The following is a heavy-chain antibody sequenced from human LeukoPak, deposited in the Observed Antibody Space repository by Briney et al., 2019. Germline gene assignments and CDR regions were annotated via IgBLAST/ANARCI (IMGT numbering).Heavy chain of an antibody. J-gene: IGHJ4*02. V-gene: IGHV3-30*18. CDR1: GFTFSSYG. CDR3: AKGPTFDY. CDR2: ISYDGSNK. Sequence: GGSLRLSCAASGFTFSSYGMHWVRQAPGKGLEWVAVISYDGSNKYYADSVKGRFTISRDNSKNTLYLQMNSLRAEDTAVYYCAKGPTFDYWGQGTLVTVSS.